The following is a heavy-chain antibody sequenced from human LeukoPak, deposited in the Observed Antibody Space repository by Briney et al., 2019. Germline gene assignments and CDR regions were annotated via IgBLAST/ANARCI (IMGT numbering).Heavy chain of an antibody. CDR3: TKDSHRRSDY. J-gene: IGHJ4*02. CDR2: IKEDGSAT. CDR1: GFTLSTYW. Sequence: GGSLRLSCAASGFTLSTYWMTWVRQAPGKGLEWVASIKEDGSATFYVDSVKGRFSISRDNAKYSLYLQMNSLRAEDTAVYYCTKDSHRRSDYWGQGTLLTVSS. V-gene: IGHV3-7*01. D-gene: IGHD1-14*01.